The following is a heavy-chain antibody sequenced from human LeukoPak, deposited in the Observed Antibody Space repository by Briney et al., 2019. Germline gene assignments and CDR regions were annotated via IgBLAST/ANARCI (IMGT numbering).Heavy chain of an antibody. CDR3: ARGQQLWGWFDP. V-gene: IGHV4-61*02. CDR1: AGSISSGSYY. Sequence: PSETLSLTCTVSAGSISSGSYYWSWIRQPAGKGLEWIARIYTSGSTNYNPSLKSRVTISVDTSKNQFSLKLTSVTAADTAVYYCARGQQLWGWFDPWGQGTLVTVSS. J-gene: IGHJ5*02. CDR2: IYTSGST. D-gene: IGHD5-18*01.